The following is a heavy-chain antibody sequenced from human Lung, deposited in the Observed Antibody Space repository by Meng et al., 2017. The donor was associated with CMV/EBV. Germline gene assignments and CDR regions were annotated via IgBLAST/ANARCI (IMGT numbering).Heavy chain of an antibody. V-gene: IGHV3-30*04. CDR1: GFTFRTYV. J-gene: IGHJ5*02. CDR3: ARDQKEEGDNWFDP. Sequence: SLKIPCAASGFTFRTYVMHWVRQAPGEGLEWVAVTSSDGSRKYYADFVKGRFTISRDNSKNTLYLQLNSLRTEDTAVYDCARDQKEEGDNWFDPWGQGXLVTVSS. CDR2: TSSDGSRK.